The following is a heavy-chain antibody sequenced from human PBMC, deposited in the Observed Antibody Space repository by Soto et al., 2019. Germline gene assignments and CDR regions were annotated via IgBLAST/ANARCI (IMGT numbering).Heavy chain of an antibody. V-gene: IGHV2-5*01. CDR3: ARTFMVKIYYRRPPHFDF. Sequence: ASGPTLVNPTQTVTLPCNFYGLPLNTSEMGVGWIRQSPGKALEWLALIYWNDDRRFSPSLKNRLTISKATSKNQVVLTMTNMDPVDTGTFYCARTFMVKIYYRRPPHFDFWGQGALVTVSS. CDR2: IYWNDDR. J-gene: IGHJ4*02. CDR1: GLPLNTSEMG. D-gene: IGHD3-22*01.